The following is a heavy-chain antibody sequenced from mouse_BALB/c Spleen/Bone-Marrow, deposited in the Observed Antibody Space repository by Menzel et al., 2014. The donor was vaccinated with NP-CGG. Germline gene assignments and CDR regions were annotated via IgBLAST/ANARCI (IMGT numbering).Heavy chain of an antibody. J-gene: IGHJ4*01. CDR1: GFTFTDYY. V-gene: IGHV7-3*02. D-gene: IGHD2-3*01. Sequence: EVNVVESGGGLVQPGGSLRLSCATSGFTFTDYYMNWVRQPPGKALEWLGFIRNRANGYTTEFNASVKGRFTISRDNSQSILYLQINTLRAEDSATYYCARYDGYSDNAMDYWGQGTSVTVSS. CDR2: IRNRANGYTT. CDR3: ARYDGYSDNAMDY.